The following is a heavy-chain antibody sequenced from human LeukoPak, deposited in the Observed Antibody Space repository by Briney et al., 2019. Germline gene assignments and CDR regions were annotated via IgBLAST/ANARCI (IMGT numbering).Heavy chain of an antibody. D-gene: IGHD3-22*01. J-gene: IGHJ4*02. CDR3: AGKAYYYDSSGQDY. V-gene: IGHV4-39*07. CDR1: GGSISSSSYY. CDR2: IYYSGST. Sequence: SETLSLTCTVSGGSISSSSYYWGWIRQPPGKGLEWIGSIYYSGSTNYNPSLKSRVTISVDTSKNQFSLKLSSVTAADTAVYYCAGKAYYYDSSGQDYWGQGTLVTVSS.